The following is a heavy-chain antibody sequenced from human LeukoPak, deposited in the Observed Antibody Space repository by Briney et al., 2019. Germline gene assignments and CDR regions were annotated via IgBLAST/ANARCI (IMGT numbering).Heavy chain of an antibody. Sequence: PGGSVRLSCADSGFTFSSYAMHWVRQAPGKGLEWVAVISYDGSNKYYADSVKGRFTISRDNSKNTLYLQMNSLRAEDTAVYYCAREVRYSSGWFHYWGQGTLVTVSS. D-gene: IGHD6-19*01. V-gene: IGHV3-30-3*01. CDR3: AREVRYSSGWFHY. CDR2: ISYDGSNK. CDR1: GFTFSSYA. J-gene: IGHJ4*02.